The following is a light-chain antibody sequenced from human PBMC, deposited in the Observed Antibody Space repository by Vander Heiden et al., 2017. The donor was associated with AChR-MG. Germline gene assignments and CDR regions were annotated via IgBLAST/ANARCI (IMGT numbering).Light chain of an antibody. J-gene: IGLJ1*01. CDR1: SSDIGAGYD. CDR3: QSYDASLGYV. Sequence: QSVLTQPPSVSGAPGQRVTISCTGSSSDIGAGYDVHWYQHLPGAAPKLLSYPTNNRPSGVPDRFSGSKSGTSASLAISGLQAEDEADYHCQSYDASLGYVFGTGTKVTVL. CDR2: PTN. V-gene: IGLV1-40*01.